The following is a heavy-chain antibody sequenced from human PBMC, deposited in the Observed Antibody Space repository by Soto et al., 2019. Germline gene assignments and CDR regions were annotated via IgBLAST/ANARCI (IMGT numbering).Heavy chain of an antibody. D-gene: IGHD5-18*01. Sequence: SETLSLTCTVSGGSISSYYWSWIRQPPGKGLYWIGYFYYSGSPNYNPSLKSRVTISVYTSKNQFSLKLSSVSAADTAVYYCARCYNYGSTFDYWGQGTLVTVSS. CDR3: ARCYNYGSTFDY. V-gene: IGHV4-59*08. J-gene: IGHJ4*02. CDR1: GGSISSYY. CDR2: FYYSGSP.